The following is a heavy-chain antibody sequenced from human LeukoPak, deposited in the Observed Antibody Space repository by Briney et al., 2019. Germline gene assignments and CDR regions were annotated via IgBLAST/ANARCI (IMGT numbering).Heavy chain of an antibody. V-gene: IGHV4-30-4*07. D-gene: IGHD5-12*01. J-gene: IGHJ4*02. CDR1: GGSISSGGYS. CDR3: ARDLRGYDYTAYFDY. CDR2: IYYSGST. Sequence: PSQTLSLTCAVSGGSISSGGYSWSWIRQPPGKGLEWIGYIYYSGSTNYNPSLKSRVTISVDTSKNQFSLKLSSVTAADTAVYYCARDLRGYDYTAYFDYWGQGTLVTVSS.